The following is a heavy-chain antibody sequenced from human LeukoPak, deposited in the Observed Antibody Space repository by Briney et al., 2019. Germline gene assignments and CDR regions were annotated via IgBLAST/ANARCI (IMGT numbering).Heavy chain of an antibody. Sequence: PSQTLSLTCAVSGGSISSGGYSWSWIRQPPGKGLEWIGYIYYSGSTYYNPSLKSRVTISVDTSKNQFSLKLSSVTAADTAVYYCARGLYGSGSFYEQFIKGDRYYYYYMDVWGKGTTVTVSS. J-gene: IGHJ6*03. CDR1: GGSISSGGYS. V-gene: IGHV4-30-4*07. D-gene: IGHD3-10*01. CDR3: ARGLYGSGSFYEQFIKGDRYYYYYMDV. CDR2: IYYSGST.